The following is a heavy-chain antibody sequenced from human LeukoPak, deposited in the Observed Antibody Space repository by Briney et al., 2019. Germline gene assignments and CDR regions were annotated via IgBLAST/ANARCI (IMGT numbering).Heavy chain of an antibody. D-gene: IGHD5-18*01. CDR1: GFTFSSYA. CDR3: AKGPDPRVDTAMGYYFDY. CDR2: ISGSGGST. V-gene: IGHV3-23*01. J-gene: IGHJ4*02. Sequence: GGSLRLSCAASGFTFSSYAMSWVRQAPGKGQEWVLAISGSGGSTYYADSVKGRFTISRDNSKNTLYLQMNSLRAEDTAVYYCAKGPDPRVDTAMGYYFDYWGQGTLVTVSS.